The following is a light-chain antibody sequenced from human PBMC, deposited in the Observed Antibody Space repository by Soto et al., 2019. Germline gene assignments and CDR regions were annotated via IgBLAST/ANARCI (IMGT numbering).Light chain of an antibody. CDR1: QSVSSSY. CDR3: QQYGRSPRT. Sequence: ENVLTQSPGTLSLSPGERATLSCRASQSVSSSYLAWYQQKPGQAPRLLIYDASSRATGIPDRFSGSGSGTDITLTICRLEPEDFAVYFCQQYGRSPRTFGQGTKVEIK. V-gene: IGKV3-20*01. J-gene: IGKJ1*01. CDR2: DAS.